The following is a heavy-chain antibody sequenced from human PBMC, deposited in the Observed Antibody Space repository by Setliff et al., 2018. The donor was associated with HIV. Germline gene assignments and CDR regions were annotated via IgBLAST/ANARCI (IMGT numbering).Heavy chain of an antibody. J-gene: IGHJ5*02. CDR2: VHFGGST. Sequence: PSETLSLTCSVSSASINKNYYWGWIRQPPGKGLEWIGNVHFGGSTYYNPSLKSRVTISVDTSKNQFSVRLNSVTAADTAVHYCARRGNDYLWRNWFDPWGQGTLVTVS. CDR1: SASINKNYY. CDR3: ARRGNDYLWRNWFDP. V-gene: IGHV4-39*01. D-gene: IGHD4-17*01.